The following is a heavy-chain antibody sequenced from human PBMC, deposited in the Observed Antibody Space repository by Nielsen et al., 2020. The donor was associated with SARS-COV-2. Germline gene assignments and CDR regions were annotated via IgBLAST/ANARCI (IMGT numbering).Heavy chain of an antibody. D-gene: IGHD2-2*01. CDR1: GFTFSSYG. CDR3: AKDGAAAVSYYYYYMDV. CDR2: ISYDGSNK. J-gene: IGHJ6*03. V-gene: IGHV3-30*18. Sequence: GESLKISCAGSGFTFSSYGMHWVRQAPGKGLEWVAVISYDGSNKYYADSVKGRFTISRDNSKNTLDLQMNSLRAEDTAVYYCAKDGAAAVSYYYYYMDVWGKGTTVTVSS.